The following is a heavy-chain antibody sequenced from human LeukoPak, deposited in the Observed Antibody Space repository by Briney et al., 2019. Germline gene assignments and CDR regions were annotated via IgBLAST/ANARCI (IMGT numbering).Heavy chain of an antibody. CDR1: GFTFSSYA. Sequence: GGTLRLSCAASGFTFSSYAMHWVCQAPGKGLEWVAVISYDGSNKYYADSVKGRFTISRDNSKNTLYLQMNSLRAEDTAVYYCARDKPEFWSGSRGWFDPWGQGTLVTVSS. D-gene: IGHD3-3*01. V-gene: IGHV3-30-3*01. J-gene: IGHJ5*02. CDR3: ARDKPEFWSGSRGWFDP. CDR2: ISYDGSNK.